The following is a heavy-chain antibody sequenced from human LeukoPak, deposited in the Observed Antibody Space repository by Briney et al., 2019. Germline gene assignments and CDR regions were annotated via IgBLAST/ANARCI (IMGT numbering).Heavy chain of an antibody. Sequence: PSETLSLTCTVSCVSISSYYCSWIRQPPGEGLEWIGYIYYSGSTNYNPSLKSRVTISVDTSKNQFYLKLSSVTAADTAVYYCARRGYSSGWYYFDYWGQGTLVTVSS. D-gene: IGHD6-19*01. CDR1: CVSISSYY. J-gene: IGHJ4*02. CDR3: ARRGYSSGWYYFDY. CDR2: IYYSGST. V-gene: IGHV4-59*08.